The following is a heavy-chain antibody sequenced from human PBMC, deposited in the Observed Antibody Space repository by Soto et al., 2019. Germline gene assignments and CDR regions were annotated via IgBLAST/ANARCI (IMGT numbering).Heavy chain of an antibody. Sequence: QVQLVQSGAEVKKPGASVKVSCKASGYTFTSYDINWVRQATGQGLEWMGWMNPNSGNTGYAQKFQGRVTMTRNTFMRTGYMELRSLRSEDTAVYYCASTLYGDNVDYWGQGTLVTVSS. V-gene: IGHV1-8*01. D-gene: IGHD4-17*01. J-gene: IGHJ4*02. CDR3: ASTLYGDNVDY. CDR1: GYTFTSYD. CDR2: MNPNSGNT.